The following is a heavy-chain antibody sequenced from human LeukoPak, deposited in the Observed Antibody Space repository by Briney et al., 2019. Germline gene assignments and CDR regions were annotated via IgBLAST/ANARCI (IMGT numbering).Heavy chain of an antibody. CDR2: IYYSGST. Sequence: PSETLSLTCTVSGGSISSYYWSWIRQPPGKGLEWIGYIYYSGSTNYNPSLKSRVTISVDTSKNQFSLTLSSVTAADTAVYYCARKSIVGGLFDPWGQGTLVTVSS. CDR1: GGSISSYY. D-gene: IGHD2-15*01. V-gene: IGHV4-59*08. J-gene: IGHJ5*02. CDR3: ARKSIVGGLFDP.